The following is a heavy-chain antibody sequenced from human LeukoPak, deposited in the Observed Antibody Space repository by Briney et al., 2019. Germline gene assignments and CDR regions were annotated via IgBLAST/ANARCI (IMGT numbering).Heavy chain of an antibody. CDR3: ARDIVGVGQHLTGPFDP. J-gene: IGHJ5*02. V-gene: IGHV3-21*01. CDR1: GFTFSSYS. D-gene: IGHD6-13*01. CDR2: ISSSSSYI. Sequence: KPGGSLRLSCAASGFTFSSYSMNWVRQAPGKGLEWVSSISSSSSYIYYADSVKGRFTISRDNAKNSLYLQMKSLRAEDTAVYYCARDIVGVGQHLTGPFDPWGQGTLVTVSS.